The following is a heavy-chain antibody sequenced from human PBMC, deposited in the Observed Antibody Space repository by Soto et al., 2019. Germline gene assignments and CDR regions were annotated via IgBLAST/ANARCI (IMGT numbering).Heavy chain of an antibody. D-gene: IGHD2-15*01. CDR2: NNPNSGGT. CDR3: ARDKGYCSGGRCYPGGY. Sequence: DSGRAYCKASGYTDTGYYTHWVRQAPGQGLEWMGWNNPNSGGTNYAQKFQGWVTMTRDTSISTAYMELSRLRSDDTAVYYCARDKGYCSGGRCYPGGYWGQGTLVTVSS. J-gene: IGHJ4*02. V-gene: IGHV1-2*04. CDR1: GYTDTGYY.